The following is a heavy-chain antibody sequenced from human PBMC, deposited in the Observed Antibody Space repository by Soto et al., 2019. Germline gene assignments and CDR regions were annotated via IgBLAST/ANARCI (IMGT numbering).Heavy chain of an antibody. Sequence: SETLSLTCTVSGGSISSYYWSWIRQPPGKGLEWIGYIYYSGSTNYNPSLKSRVTISVDTSKNQFSLKLSSVTAADTAVYYCARAGTTMVRGVISGWFDPWGQGTLGTVS. J-gene: IGHJ5*02. CDR1: GGSISSYY. CDR3: ARAGTTMVRGVISGWFDP. V-gene: IGHV4-59*01. D-gene: IGHD3-10*01. CDR2: IYYSGST.